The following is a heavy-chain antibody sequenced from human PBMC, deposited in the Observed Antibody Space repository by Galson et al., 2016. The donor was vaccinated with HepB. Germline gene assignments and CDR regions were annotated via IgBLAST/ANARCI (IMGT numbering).Heavy chain of an antibody. CDR1: GGSISSDY. J-gene: IGHJ4*02. CDR2: IDYSGGT. Sequence: TLSLTCTVSGGSISSDYWNWIRQPPGKGLEWVGYIDYSGGTNYNPSLKSRVTMSVDTSKKQFSLELRSVTAADTAMYYCARSNYGYSNPLGYWGQGTLVTVSS. V-gene: IGHV4-59*01. CDR3: ARSNYGYSNPLGY. D-gene: IGHD4-17*01.